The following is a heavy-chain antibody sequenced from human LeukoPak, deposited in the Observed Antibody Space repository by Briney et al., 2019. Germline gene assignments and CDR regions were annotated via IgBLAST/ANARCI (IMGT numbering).Heavy chain of an antibody. V-gene: IGHV3-30*19. CDR2: ISYDGSNK. D-gene: IGHD1-26*01. J-gene: IGHJ4*02. CDR1: GFTFSSYG. Sequence: GGSLRLSCAASGFTFSSYGMHWVRQAPGKGLEWVAVISYDGSNKYYADSVKGRFTISRDNSKNTLYLQMNSLRAEDTAVYYCARQPSGSFHFDYWGQGTLVTVSS. CDR3: ARQPSGSFHFDY.